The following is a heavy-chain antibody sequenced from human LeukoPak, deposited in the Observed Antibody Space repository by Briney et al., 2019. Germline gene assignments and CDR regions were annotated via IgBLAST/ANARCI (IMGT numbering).Heavy chain of an antibody. J-gene: IGHJ4*02. CDR1: GFTFNIHW. CDR2: IKPNGNDK. Sequence: GGSLRLSCAASGFTFNIHWMTWVRQTPGKGLEWVATIKPNGNDKFFVDSVKGRFTVSRDNAKTSLYLQMNSLRAEDTAMYYCARDSLGMSTLDSWGQGTLVTVSS. D-gene: IGHD5/OR15-5a*01. V-gene: IGHV3-7*03. CDR3: ARDSLGMSTLDS.